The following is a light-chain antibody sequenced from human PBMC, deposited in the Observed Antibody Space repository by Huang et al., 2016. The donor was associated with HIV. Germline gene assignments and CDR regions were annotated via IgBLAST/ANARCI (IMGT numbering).Light chain of an antibody. V-gene: IGKV1-39*01. CDR1: QSISSY. Sequence: DIQIPQSPSSLFASVGDRVLITCRASQSISSYLSWYQQKPRKAPKPLIDGASTLQSGVPTRCSGSGSGTEFTLTISSLQPECFATYCYQKSYTTPLTFGGGTKVEI. CDR2: GAS. CDR3: QKSYTTPLT. J-gene: IGKJ4*01.